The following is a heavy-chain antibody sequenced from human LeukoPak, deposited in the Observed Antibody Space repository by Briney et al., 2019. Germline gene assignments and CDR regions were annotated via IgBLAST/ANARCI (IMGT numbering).Heavy chain of an antibody. V-gene: IGHV4-4*07. CDR3: AGSVVSDSSGYPVDFDY. CDR2: IYTSGST. D-gene: IGHD3-22*01. Sequence: SETLSLTCTVSGGSISSYYWSWIRQPAGKGLEWIGRIYTSGSTNYNPSLKSRVTMSVDTSKNQFSLKLSSVTAADTAVYYCAGSVVSDSSGYPVDFDYWGQGTLVTVSS. CDR1: GGSISSYY. J-gene: IGHJ4*02.